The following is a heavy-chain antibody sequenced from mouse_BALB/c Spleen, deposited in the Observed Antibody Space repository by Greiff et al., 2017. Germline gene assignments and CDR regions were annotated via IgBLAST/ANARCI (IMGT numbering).Heavy chain of an antibody. Sequence: QVQLQQSGAELVRPGTSVKISCKASGYTFTNYWLGWVKQRPGHGLEWIGDIYPGGGYTNYNEKFKGKATLTADTSSSTAYMQLSSLTSEDSAVYFCARRWGDGYYGPFAYWGQGTLVTVSA. CDR1: GYTFTNYW. CDR3: ARRWGDGYYGPFAY. J-gene: IGHJ3*01. CDR2: IYPGGGYT. V-gene: IGHV1-63*02. D-gene: IGHD2-3*01.